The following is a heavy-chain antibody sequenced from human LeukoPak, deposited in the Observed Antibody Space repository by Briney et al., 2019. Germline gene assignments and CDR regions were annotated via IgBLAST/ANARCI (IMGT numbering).Heavy chain of an antibody. CDR1: GFTFSSYG. Sequence: GGSLRLSCAASGFTFSSYGMHWVRQAPGKGLEWVAVIWYDGSNKYYADSVKGRFTISRDNSKNTLYLQMNSLRAEDTAVYYCAKVKVPHYYYYYGMDVWGQGTTVTVSS. CDR2: IWYDGSNK. J-gene: IGHJ6*02. CDR3: AKVKVPHYYYYYGMDV. V-gene: IGHV3-33*06.